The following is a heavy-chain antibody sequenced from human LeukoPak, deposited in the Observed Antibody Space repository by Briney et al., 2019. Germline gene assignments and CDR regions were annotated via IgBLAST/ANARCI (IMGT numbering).Heavy chain of an antibody. CDR2: IGKGGDT. Sequence: GGSLRLSCAASGLTFSTYDMHWVRQATGEGLEWVSGIGKGGDTYYVGSVKGRFTISRENAKNSLYLQMNSLRSGDTAVYYCARCGYSGFDVWGQGTVVTVSS. D-gene: IGHD5-12*01. CDR3: ARCGYSGFDV. J-gene: IGHJ3*01. CDR1: GLTFSTYD. V-gene: IGHV3-13*04.